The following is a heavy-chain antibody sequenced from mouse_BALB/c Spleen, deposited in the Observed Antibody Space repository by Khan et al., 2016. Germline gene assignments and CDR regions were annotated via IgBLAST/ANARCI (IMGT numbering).Heavy chain of an antibody. CDR3: RGRRGYFDY. J-gene: IGHJ2*01. CDR2: ISSGGSYT. Sequence: EVELVESGGDLVKPGGSLKLSCAASGFTFSSYGMSWVRQTPDTRLEWVATISSGGSYTYYPDSVKGRFTISRDNAKNTLYLQMSSLKSEDPAMYCRRGRRGYFDYWGQGTTLTVSS. CDR1: GFTFSSYG. V-gene: IGHV5-6*01.